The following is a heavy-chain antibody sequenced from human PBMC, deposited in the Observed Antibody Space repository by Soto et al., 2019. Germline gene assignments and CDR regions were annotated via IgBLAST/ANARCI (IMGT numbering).Heavy chain of an antibody. CDR3: AKALTYYDFWRGGGSGAFDI. V-gene: IGHV3-23*01. Sequence: GGSLRLSCAASGFPFRSYVMSWVRQAPGKGLEWVSAISGSGDSTYYADSVKGRFTISRDNSKNTLYLQMNSLRAEDTAVYYCAKALTYYDFWRGGGSGAFDIWGQGTMVTVSS. D-gene: IGHD3-3*01. CDR2: ISGSGDST. CDR1: GFPFRSYV. J-gene: IGHJ3*02.